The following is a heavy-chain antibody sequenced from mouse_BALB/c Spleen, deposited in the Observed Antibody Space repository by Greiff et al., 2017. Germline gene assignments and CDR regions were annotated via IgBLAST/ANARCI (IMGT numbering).Heavy chain of an antibody. J-gene: IGHJ2*01. CDR1: GFTFSSYG. CDR2: INSNGGST. V-gene: IGHV5-6-3*01. CDR3: ARDRRLDY. Sequence: EVKLMESGGGLVQPGGSLKLSCAASGFTFSSYGMSWVRQTPDKRLELVATINSNGGSTYYPDSVKGRFTISRDNAKNTLYLQMSSLKSEDTAMYYCARDRRLDYWGQGTTLTVSS.